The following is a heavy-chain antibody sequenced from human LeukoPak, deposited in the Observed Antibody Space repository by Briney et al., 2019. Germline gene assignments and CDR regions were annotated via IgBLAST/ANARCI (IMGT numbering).Heavy chain of an antibody. J-gene: IGHJ4*02. CDR3: ARDGGYGDPDY. V-gene: IGHV1-2*02. CDR1: GYTFVGYY. Sequence: ASVKVSCKASGYTFVGYYLNWVRQAPGQGLEWMGWINPNSGDTNHAQKFQGRVTMTRDTSISTAYMELSRLRSDDTAVYYCARDGGYGDPDYWGQGTLVTVSS. CDR2: INPNSGDT. D-gene: IGHD4-17*01.